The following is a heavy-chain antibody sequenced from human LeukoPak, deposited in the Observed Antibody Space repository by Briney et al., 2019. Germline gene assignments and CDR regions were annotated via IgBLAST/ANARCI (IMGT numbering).Heavy chain of an antibody. V-gene: IGHV3-33*01. CDR3: ARELSGSGSCPDY. CDR1: GCTFSSYA. CDR2: VWHDGSNR. D-gene: IGHD3-10*01. J-gene: IGHJ4*02. Sequence: GRSLRLSCTAPGCTFSSYAIHWIRQAPGRGLEWVALVWHDGSNRYYADSVKGRFTISRGNSKNTVYLQMNSLRAEDTAVYYCARELSGSGSCPDYWGQGTLVTVSS.